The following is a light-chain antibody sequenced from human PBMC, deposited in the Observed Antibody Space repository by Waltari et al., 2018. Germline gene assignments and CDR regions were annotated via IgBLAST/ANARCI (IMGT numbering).Light chain of an antibody. CDR1: QTINNNA. CDR2: GVS. CDR3: HQHGRSLPWL. V-gene: IGKV3-20*01. J-gene: IGKJ1*01. Sequence: EIVLTQSPDTLSLSPGDRATLSCRASQTINNNALAWFQQKSGQAPRRLIYGVSRRAPGIPDRFRGAGAATDFTLTIARLEPEDFAVYYCHQHGRSLPWLFGQGTKVEIK.